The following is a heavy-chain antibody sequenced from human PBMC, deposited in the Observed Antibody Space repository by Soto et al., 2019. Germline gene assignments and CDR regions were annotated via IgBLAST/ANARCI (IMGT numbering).Heavy chain of an antibody. CDR1: GFTFSRSW. CDR2: IKQDGSEK. D-gene: IGHD3-3*01. V-gene: IGHV3-7*01. Sequence: EVQLVESGGGLVQPGGSLRLSCAASGFTFSRSWMSWVRQAPGKGLEWVANIKQDGSEKYYVDSVKGRFSISRDNAKNPMHLQINRMGVETTALYYSGGRIFGLFTPPPYYYYYMDVWGKGTTVTVSS. CDR3: GGRIFGLFTPPPYYYYYMDV. J-gene: IGHJ6*03.